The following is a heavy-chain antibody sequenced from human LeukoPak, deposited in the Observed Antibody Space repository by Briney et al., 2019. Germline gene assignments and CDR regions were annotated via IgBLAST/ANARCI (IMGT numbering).Heavy chain of an antibody. CDR3: ARALVYYYDSSGYPLDY. D-gene: IGHD3-22*01. Sequence: GASVKVSCKASGCTFTGYYMHWVRQAPGQGLEWMGRINPNSGGTNYAQKFQGRVTMTRDTSISTAYMELSRLRSDDTAVYYCARALVYYYDSSGYPLDYWGQGTLVTVSS. J-gene: IGHJ4*02. V-gene: IGHV1-2*06. CDR2: INPNSGGT. CDR1: GCTFTGYY.